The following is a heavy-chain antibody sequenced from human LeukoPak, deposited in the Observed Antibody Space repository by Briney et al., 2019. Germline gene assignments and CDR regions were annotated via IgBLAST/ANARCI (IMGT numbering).Heavy chain of an antibody. Sequence: ASVKVSCKASGGTFSSYAISWVRQAPGQGLEWMGWISAYNGNTNYAQKLQGRVTMTTDTSTSTAYMELRSLRSDDTAVYYCARASATVSKPPFDYYYYYMDVWGKGTTVTVSS. CDR1: GGTFSSYA. CDR3: ARASATVSKPPFDYYYYYMDV. CDR2: ISAYNGNT. J-gene: IGHJ6*03. D-gene: IGHD4-11*01. V-gene: IGHV1-18*01.